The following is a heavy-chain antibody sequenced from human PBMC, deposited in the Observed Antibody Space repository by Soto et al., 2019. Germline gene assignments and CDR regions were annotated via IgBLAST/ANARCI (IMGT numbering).Heavy chain of an antibody. Sequence: PVQPLDSPSVIYSGGSTYYADSVKGRFTISRDNSKNTLYLQMNSLRAEDTAVYYCAREGSGSYHYYYGMDVWGQGTTVTVSS. V-gene: IGHV3-53*01. CDR2: IYSGGST. D-gene: IGHD1-26*01. CDR3: AREGSGSYHYYYGMDV. J-gene: IGHJ6*02.